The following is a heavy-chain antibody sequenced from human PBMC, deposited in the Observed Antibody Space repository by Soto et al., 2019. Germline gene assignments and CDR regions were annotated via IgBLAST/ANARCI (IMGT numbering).Heavy chain of an antibody. Sequence: VNRDCKVFGYTITSDRSGRVLLAHEQGLEWMGWISAYNGNTNYAQKLQGRVTMTTDTSTSTAYMELRSLRSDDTALYYCAKLVAVAGTDDWFDPWGQGTLVTVSS. CDR1: GYTITSDR. J-gene: IGHJ5*02. CDR3: AKLVAVAGTDDWFDP. V-gene: IGHV1-18*01. CDR2: ISAYNGNT. D-gene: IGHD6-19*01.